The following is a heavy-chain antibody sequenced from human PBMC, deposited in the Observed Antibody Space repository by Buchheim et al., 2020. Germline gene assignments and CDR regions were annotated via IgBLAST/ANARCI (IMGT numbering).Heavy chain of an antibody. D-gene: IGHD3-10*01. CDR3: ATDFGSMVRGVTHSLFYYYGMDV. Sequence: QVQLVQSGAEVKKPGASVKVSCKVSGYTLTELSMHWVRQAPGKGLEWMGGFDPEDGETIYAQKFQGRVTMTGDPSTDTAYMELSSLRSEDTAVYYCATDFGSMVRGVTHSLFYYYGMDVWGQGTT. CDR1: GYTLTELS. V-gene: IGHV1-24*01. CDR2: FDPEDGET. J-gene: IGHJ6*02.